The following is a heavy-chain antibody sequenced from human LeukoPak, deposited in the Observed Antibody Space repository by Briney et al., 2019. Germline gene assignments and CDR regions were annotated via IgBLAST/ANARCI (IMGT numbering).Heavy chain of an antibody. CDR1: GFTFNSYW. Sequence: PGGSLRLSCAASGFTFNSYWMSWVRQAPGKGLEWVANIKQDGSEKYYVDSVKGRFTISRDNAKNSLYLQMNSLRAEDTAVYYCARSGKIYFDWLLDYWGQGTLVTVSS. V-gene: IGHV3-7*01. J-gene: IGHJ4*02. CDR2: IKQDGSEK. CDR3: ARSGKIYFDWLLDY. D-gene: IGHD3-9*01.